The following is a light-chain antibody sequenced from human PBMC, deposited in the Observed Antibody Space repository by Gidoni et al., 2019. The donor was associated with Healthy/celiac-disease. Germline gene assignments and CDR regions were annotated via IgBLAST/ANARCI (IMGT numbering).Light chain of an antibody. CDR2: DVS. Sequence: QSALTQPVSVSGSPGQSITISCTGTSRDVGGYNYVSWYQQPPGNSPELMIYDVSNLPSGVSSRCSGSKSGNTASLTISGLQAEDEADYYCSSYTSSSTLPYVFGTGTKVTVL. CDR1: SRDVGGYNY. J-gene: IGLJ1*01. CDR3: SSYTSSSTLPYV. V-gene: IGLV2-14*01.